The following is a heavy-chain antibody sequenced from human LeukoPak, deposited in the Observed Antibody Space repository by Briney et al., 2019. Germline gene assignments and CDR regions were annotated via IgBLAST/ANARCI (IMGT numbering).Heavy chain of an antibody. V-gene: IGHV4-39*01. J-gene: IGHJ4*02. D-gene: IGHD3-22*01. CDR3: ARRLLDYYDSSGYTPIDY. CDR2: IYYSGST. CDR1: GGSISSSSYY. Sequence: SETLSLTCTVSGGSISSSSYYWGWIRQPPGKGLEWIGSIYYSGSTYYNPSLKSRVTISVDTSKNQFSLKLSSVTAADTAVYYCARRLLDYYDSSGYTPIDYWGQGTLVTVFS.